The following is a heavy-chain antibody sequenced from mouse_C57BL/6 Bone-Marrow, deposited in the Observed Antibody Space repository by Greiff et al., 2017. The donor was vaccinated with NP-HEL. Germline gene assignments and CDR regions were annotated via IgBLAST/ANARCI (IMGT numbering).Heavy chain of an antibody. Sequence: LQESGAELVKPGASVKISCKASGYAFSSYWMNWVKQRPGKGLEWIGQIYPGDGDTNYNGKFKGKATLTADKSSSTAYMQLSSLTSEDSAVYFCARPLYDGLYYAMDYWGQGTSVTVSS. CDR1: GYAFSSYW. J-gene: IGHJ4*01. D-gene: IGHD2-1*01. CDR3: ARPLYDGLYYAMDY. CDR2: IYPGDGDT. V-gene: IGHV1-80*01.